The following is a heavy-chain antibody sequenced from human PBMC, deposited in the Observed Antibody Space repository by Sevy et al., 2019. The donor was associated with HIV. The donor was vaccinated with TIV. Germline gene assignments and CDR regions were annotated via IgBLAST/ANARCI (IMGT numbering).Heavy chain of an antibody. Sequence: GGFLRLSCAASGFSVSNSYMSWVRQAPGKGLQWVSVIYSGDSTYYTDSVKGRFTISRDNSKNTLYLQMNSLRADDTAVYYCAGLRASYYDSSGYYTTGHAFDIWGQGTMVTVSS. V-gene: IGHV3-53*01. J-gene: IGHJ3*02. D-gene: IGHD3-22*01. CDR1: GFSVSNSY. CDR2: IYSGDST. CDR3: AGLRASYYDSSGYYTTGHAFDI.